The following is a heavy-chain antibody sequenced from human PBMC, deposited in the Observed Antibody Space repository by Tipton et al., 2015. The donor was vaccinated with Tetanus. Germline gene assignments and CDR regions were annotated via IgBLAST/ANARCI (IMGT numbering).Heavy chain of an antibody. V-gene: IGHV4-30-4*01. CDR1: GDSINSGDYY. Sequence: TLSLTCSVSGDSINSGDYYWSWIRQPPGKGLERIGYIYYSGSTYYDPSLKSRVTISIDTSKNQFSLRLSSVTAAGTAVYYCSSSPGNQYLAFFDYWGRGTKVTVSS. D-gene: IGHD3-3*02. CDR3: SSSPGNQYLAFFDY. J-gene: IGHJ4*02. CDR2: IYYSGST.